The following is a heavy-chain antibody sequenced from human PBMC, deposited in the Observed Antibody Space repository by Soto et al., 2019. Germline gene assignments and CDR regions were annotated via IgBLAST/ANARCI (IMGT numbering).Heavy chain of an antibody. J-gene: IGHJ3*02. Sequence: TSETLSLTCTVSGGSISSYYWSWIRQPPGKGLEWIGYIYYSGSTNYNPSLKSQVTISVDTSKNQFSLKLSSVTAADTAVYYCARVWGGAFDIWGQGTMVTVSS. D-gene: IGHD3-10*01. V-gene: IGHV4-59*01. CDR2: IYYSGST. CDR3: ARVWGGAFDI. CDR1: GGSISSYY.